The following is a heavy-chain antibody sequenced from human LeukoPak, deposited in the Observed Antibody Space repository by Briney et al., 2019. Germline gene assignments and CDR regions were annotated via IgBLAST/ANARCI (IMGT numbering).Heavy chain of an antibody. D-gene: IGHD4-23*01. Sequence: SQTLSLTCTVSGGSISSGGYYWSWIRQPPGKGLEWIGYIYHSGSTYYNPSLKSRVTISVDRSKNQFSLELGSVTAADTAVYYCARAGDYGGSEPLDYWGQGTLVTVSS. CDR2: IYHSGST. V-gene: IGHV4-30-2*01. CDR1: GGSISSGGYY. J-gene: IGHJ4*02. CDR3: ARAGDYGGSEPLDY.